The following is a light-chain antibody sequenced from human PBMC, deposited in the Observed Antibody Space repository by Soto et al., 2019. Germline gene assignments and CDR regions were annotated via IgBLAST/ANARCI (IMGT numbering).Light chain of an antibody. J-gene: IGKJ5*01. CDR3: QQLPRDPST. V-gene: IGKV1-9*01. CDR1: QDMNTY. CDR2: GAS. Sequence: DLQLSQSPSFLSASLGDRATIXXRASQDMNTYVAGYQQKPGKAPKIXSYGASTLQRWVPSRFSGSESGAHFTLTSSSLHPAAFATYSCQQLPRDPSTFGQGTRLEI.